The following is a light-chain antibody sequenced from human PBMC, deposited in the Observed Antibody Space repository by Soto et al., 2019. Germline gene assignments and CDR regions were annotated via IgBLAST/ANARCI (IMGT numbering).Light chain of an antibody. V-gene: IGLV2-14*01. CDR2: EVT. CDR3: SSYTSITTYV. CDR1: IDDVGGYDY. Sequence: QSALTQPASVSGSPGQSITISCTGTIDDVGGYDYVSWYQQYPGTAPKLIIYEVTYRPSGVSTRFSGSKSGNTASLTISGLQSEDEADYYCSSYTSITTYVFGSGTKLT. J-gene: IGLJ1*01.